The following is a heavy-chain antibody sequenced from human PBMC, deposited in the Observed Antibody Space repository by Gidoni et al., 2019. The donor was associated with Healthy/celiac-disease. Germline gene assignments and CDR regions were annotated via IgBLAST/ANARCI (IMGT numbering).Heavy chain of an antibody. CDR2: IIPIFGTA. D-gene: IGHD1-26*01. CDR1: GGTFSSYA. CDR3: SRVREEVVGAITHFDY. Sequence: QAQLVQSGAEVKKPGSSVKVSCKASGGTFSSYAISWVRQAPGQGLEWMGGIIPIFGTANYAQKFQGRVTITADESTGTAYMELSSLRSEDTAVYYCSRVREEVVGAITHFDYWGQGTLVTVSS. J-gene: IGHJ4*02. V-gene: IGHV1-69*01.